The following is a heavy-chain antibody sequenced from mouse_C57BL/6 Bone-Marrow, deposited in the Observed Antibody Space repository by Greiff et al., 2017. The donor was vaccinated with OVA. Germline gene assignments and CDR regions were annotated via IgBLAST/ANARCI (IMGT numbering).Heavy chain of an antibody. J-gene: IGHJ2*01. D-gene: IGHD3-1*01. Sequence: QVQLKESGAELVRPGSSVKLSCKASGYTFTSYWMDWVKQRPGQGLEWIGNIYPSDSETHYNQKFKDKATLTVDKSSSTAYMQLSSLTSEDSAVYYCARFPIGDFDYWGQGTTLTVSS. V-gene: IGHV1-61*01. CDR1: GYTFTSYW. CDR2: IYPSDSET. CDR3: ARFPIGDFDY.